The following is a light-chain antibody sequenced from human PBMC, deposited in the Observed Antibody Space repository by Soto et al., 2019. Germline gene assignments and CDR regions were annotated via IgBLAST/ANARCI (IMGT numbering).Light chain of an antibody. V-gene: IGLV2-14*01. CDR1: SSDVGGYDY. CDR2: EVS. Sequence: QSVLTQPASVSGSPGQSITISCTGTSSDVGGYDYVSWYQLHPGKAPKLMFFEVSNRPSGVSYRFSGSKSGNTASLTISGLQAEDEADYFCSSYSISTAYLFGTGTKLTVL. J-gene: IGLJ1*01. CDR3: SSYSISTAYL.